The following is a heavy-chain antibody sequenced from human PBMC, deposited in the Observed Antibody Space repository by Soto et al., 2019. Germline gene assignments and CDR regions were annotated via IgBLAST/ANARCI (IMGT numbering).Heavy chain of an antibody. CDR1: GGSISSSSYY. Sequence: SETLSLTCTVSGGSISSSSYYWGWIRQPPGKGLEWIGSIYYSGSTYYNPSLKSRVTISVDTSKNQFSLKLSSVTAADTAVYYCATGYSSSSGGAFDIWGQGTMVTVSS. J-gene: IGHJ3*02. V-gene: IGHV4-39*01. CDR3: ATGYSSSSGGAFDI. D-gene: IGHD6-13*01. CDR2: IYYSGST.